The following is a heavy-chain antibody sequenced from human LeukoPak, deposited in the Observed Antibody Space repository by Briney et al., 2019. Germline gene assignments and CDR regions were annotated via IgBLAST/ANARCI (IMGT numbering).Heavy chain of an antibody. V-gene: IGHV3-30*18. CDR1: GFTFSSYS. CDR2: ISYDGSNK. Sequence: GGSLRLSCAASGFTFSSYSMNWVRQAPGKGLEWVAVISYDGSNKYYADSVKGRFTISGDNSKNSLYLQMNSLRVEDTAVYYCAKVAKYYYGPETYYFFEQWGQGTPVTASS. J-gene: IGHJ4*02. CDR3: AKVAKYYYGPETYYFFEQ. D-gene: IGHD3-10*01.